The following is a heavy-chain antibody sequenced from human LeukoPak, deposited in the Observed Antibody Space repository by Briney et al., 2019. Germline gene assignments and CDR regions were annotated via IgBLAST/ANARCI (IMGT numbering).Heavy chain of an antibody. V-gene: IGHV4-4*07. Sequence: PSETLSLTCTVSGGSISSYHWSWIRQPAGKGLEWIGRIYTSGSTNYNPSLKSRVTMSVDTSKNQFSLKLSSVTAADTAVYYCARDGRGYCSSTSCYFGFDYWGQGTLVTVSS. J-gene: IGHJ4*02. CDR1: GGSISSYH. CDR2: IYTSGST. D-gene: IGHD2-2*01. CDR3: ARDGRGYCSSTSCYFGFDY.